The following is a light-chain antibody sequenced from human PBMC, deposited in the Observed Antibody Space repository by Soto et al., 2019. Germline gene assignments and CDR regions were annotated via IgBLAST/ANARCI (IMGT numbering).Light chain of an antibody. J-gene: IGKJ1*01. CDR1: QSVGGSY. CDR2: GAS. V-gene: IGKV3-20*01. Sequence: EIVLTQSPGTLSLTPGERATLSCRASQSVGGSYFGWYQQKPGQAPRLLIYGASSRDTGIPERFSGSGSGTDFTLTISRLEPEDFAVYYCQLYGTSRTFGQGTKVDIK. CDR3: QLYGTSRT.